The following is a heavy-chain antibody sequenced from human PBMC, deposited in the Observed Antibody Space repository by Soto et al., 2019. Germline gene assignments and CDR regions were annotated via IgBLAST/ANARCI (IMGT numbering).Heavy chain of an antibody. J-gene: IGHJ4*02. CDR1: GGTFSSYA. Sequence: QVQLVQSGAEVKKPGSSVKVSCKASGGTFSSYAISWVRQAPGQGLEWMGGIIPIFGKANYAQKFQGRVTITADKSTRTASMELSSLSSEDTAVYYCARIPLREPSKWWLSTRGGFDYWGQGTLVPVSS. CDR3: ARIPLREPSKWWLSTRGGFDY. CDR2: IIPIFGKA. D-gene: IGHD2-15*01. V-gene: IGHV1-69*06.